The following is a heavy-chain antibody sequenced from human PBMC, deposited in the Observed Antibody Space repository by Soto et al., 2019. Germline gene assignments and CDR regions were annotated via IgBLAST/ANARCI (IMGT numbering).Heavy chain of an antibody. J-gene: IGHJ3*02. CDR3: ARDSRAAWRHDAFDI. CDR2: ISAYNGNT. Sequence: QVQLVQSGAEVKKPGASVKVSCKASGYTFTSYGISWVRQAPGQGLEWMGWISAYNGNTNYAQKLRGRVTMTTDTSTRTAYRELRSLRSDDTAVYYCARDSRAAWRHDAFDIWGQGTMVTVSS. CDR1: GYTFTSYG. D-gene: IGHD6-13*01. V-gene: IGHV1-18*01.